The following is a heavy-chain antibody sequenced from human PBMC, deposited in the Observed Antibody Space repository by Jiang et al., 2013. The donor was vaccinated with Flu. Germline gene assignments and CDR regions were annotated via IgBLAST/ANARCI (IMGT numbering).Heavy chain of an antibody. J-gene: IGHJ4*02. CDR3: ARGGGSYHYFDL. D-gene: IGHD1-26*01. Sequence: ETLSLTCTVSGASISTYYWSWVRLPPGKGLEWIGYIYYSGSTNYNPSLKSRVTISVDTSKNQFSLKLSSVTTADTALYYCARGGGSYHYFDLWGQGTLVTVSS. CDR1: GASISTYY. V-gene: IGHV4-59*01. CDR2: IYYSGST.